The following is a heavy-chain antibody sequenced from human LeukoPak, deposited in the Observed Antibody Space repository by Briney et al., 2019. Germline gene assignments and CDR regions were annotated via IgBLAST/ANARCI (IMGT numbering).Heavy chain of an antibody. J-gene: IGHJ4*02. Sequence: GGSLRLSCADSGFTFSNYNITSSRQAPGQGLEWVSYISSGSSYTDYADSVKGRFTISRDNAKNSVILQMNILRPEDTALYYCSRCCGSIPSSSFDYWGQGALVTVSS. CDR3: SRCCGSIPSSSFDY. D-gene: IGHD2-21*01. CDR2: ISSGSSYT. V-gene: IGHV3-11*06. CDR1: GFTFSNYN.